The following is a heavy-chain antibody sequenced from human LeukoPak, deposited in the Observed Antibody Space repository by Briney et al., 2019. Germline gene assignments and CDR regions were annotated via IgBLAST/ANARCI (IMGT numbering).Heavy chain of an antibody. D-gene: IGHD6-13*01. CDR3: AREVHGSSWSDY. CDR1: GFTFSSYW. J-gene: IGHJ4*02. CDR2: IKQDGSEK. V-gene: IGHV3-7*01. Sequence: GGALRLSCAASGFTFSSYWMSWVRQAPGKGREWGANIKQDGSEKYYVDSVKGRFTTSTDTPKTSLYLQMNSLRAEDTAVSYCAREVHGSSWSDYWGQGTLVTASS.